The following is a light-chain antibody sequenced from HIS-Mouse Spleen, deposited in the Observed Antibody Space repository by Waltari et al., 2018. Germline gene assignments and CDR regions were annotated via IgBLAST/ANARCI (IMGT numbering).Light chain of an antibody. J-gene: IGLJ2*01. Sequence: QSALTQPASVSGSPGQSITISCTGTSSDVGGYNYVSWNQQHPGKAPKLRIYEVSNRPSGVSTLFSGSKSGNPASLTSSGLQAEDEADYYCSSYTSSSTVVFGGGTKLTVL. V-gene: IGLV2-14*01. CDR3: SSYTSSSTVV. CDR2: EVS. CDR1: SSDVGGYNY.